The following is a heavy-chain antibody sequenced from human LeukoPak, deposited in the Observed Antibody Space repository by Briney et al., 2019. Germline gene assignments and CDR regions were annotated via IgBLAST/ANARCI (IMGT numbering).Heavy chain of an antibody. Sequence: PGGSLRLSCAASGFKFDNYWMSCVRQAPGKGLECVANIKQDGSVKYYVDSVKGRFTISRDNARNSQYLQMNSLRPEDTAVYYCARIGYSSSYFDYWGQGTLVTVSS. CDR3: ARIGYSSSYFDY. D-gene: IGHD6-6*01. CDR2: IKQDGSVK. CDR1: GFKFDNYW. J-gene: IGHJ4*02. V-gene: IGHV3-7*01.